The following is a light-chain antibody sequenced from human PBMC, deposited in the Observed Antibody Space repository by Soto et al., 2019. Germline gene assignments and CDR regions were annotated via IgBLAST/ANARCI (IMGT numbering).Light chain of an antibody. V-gene: IGLV1-44*01. CDR1: SSNVGGNP. CDR3: ASWDESLNGPV. CDR2: ANT. J-gene: IGLJ1*01. Sequence: QSVLTQPPSASGTPGQRVTISCSGSSSNVGGNPVNWYQHVPTTAPKLLIYANTQRPSGVPDRFSGSKSGTSASLAISGLQSEDEADYYCASWDESLNGPVFGTGTKVTV.